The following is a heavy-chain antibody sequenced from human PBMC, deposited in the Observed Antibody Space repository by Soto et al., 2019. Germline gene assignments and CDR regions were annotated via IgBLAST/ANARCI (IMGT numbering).Heavy chain of an antibody. CDR2: IKSKTDGGTT. CDR1: GFTFSNAW. Sequence: GGSLRLSCAASGFTFSNAWMSWVRQAPGKGLEWVGRIKSKTDGGTTDYAAPVKGRFTISREDSKNTLYLQMNSLKTECTAVYYWTTDEISGYCSGGSCYESWWLDPWGQGTLVTVSS. V-gene: IGHV3-15*01. D-gene: IGHD2-15*01. J-gene: IGHJ5*02. CDR3: TTDEISGYCSGGSCYESWWLDP.